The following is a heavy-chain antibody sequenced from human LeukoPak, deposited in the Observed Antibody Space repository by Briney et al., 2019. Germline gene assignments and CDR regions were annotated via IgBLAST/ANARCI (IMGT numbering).Heavy chain of an antibody. V-gene: IGHV4-34*01. CDR1: GGSFSTYY. CDR3: ARGPTISETGYFDY. CDR2: INHRGDT. D-gene: IGHD1-1*01. J-gene: IGHJ4*03. Sequence: SETLSLTCAVYGGSFSTYYWSWIRQSPGKGLEWIAEINHRGDTNYNPSVKSRVTISVDTSKNQFSLKVKSLTAADTAFYYCARGPTISETGYFDYWGQGTLVTVSS.